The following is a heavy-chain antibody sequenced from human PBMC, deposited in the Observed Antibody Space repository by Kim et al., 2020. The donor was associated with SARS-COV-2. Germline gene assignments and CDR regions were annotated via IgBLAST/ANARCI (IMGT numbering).Heavy chain of an antibody. J-gene: IGHJ5*02. V-gene: IGHV4-30-2*05. CDR3: ARTKRITIFGVVQWFDP. D-gene: IGHD3-3*01. Sequence: HKSRVTIAVDTSKNQFSLKLSSVTAAETAVYYCARTKRITIFGVVQWFDPWGQGTLVTVSS.